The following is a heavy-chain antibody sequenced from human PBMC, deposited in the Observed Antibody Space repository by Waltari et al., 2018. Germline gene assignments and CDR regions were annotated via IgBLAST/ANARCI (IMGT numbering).Heavy chain of an antibody. CDR2: ISTSGRT. CDR3: ARNALWFGPTDNWFDP. V-gene: IGHV4-61*02. J-gene: IGHJ5*02. CDR1: GGSVGRGSHY. D-gene: IGHD3-10*01. Sequence: QAQLQESGPGLVKPSQTLSLTCTVSGGSVGRGSHYWSWIRQPAGKGVEWIGRISTSGRTHYNPALETRVTISLDTSKNRFSLRLSSVTAADTAVYYCARNALWFGPTDNWFDPWGQGTLVTVSS.